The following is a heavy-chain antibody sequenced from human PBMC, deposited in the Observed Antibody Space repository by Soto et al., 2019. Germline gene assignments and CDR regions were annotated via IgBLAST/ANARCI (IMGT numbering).Heavy chain of an antibody. J-gene: IGHJ4*02. V-gene: IGHV1-69*06. CDR3: ARRDTSGFLRYFDN. CDR1: GGTLSSFINYP. D-gene: IGHD3-3*01. CDR2: IVPNVGTV. Sequence: QMQLVQSGAEVKKPGSSVNVSCKASGGTLSSFINYPINWVRQAPGQGLEWMGGIVPNVGTVNYAQKFQGRVTITADNSTGTAYMEVRSLRSEDTSLYYCARRDTSGFLRYFDNWGQGTLVTVSS.